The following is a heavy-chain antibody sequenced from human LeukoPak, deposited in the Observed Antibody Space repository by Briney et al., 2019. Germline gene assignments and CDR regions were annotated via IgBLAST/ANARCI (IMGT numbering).Heavy chain of an antibody. D-gene: IGHD6-13*01. V-gene: IGHV4-34*01. Sequence: SETLSLTCAVYGGSFSGYYWSWIRQPPGKGLEWIGEINHSGSTNYNPSLKSRVTISVDTSKNQFSLKLSSVTAADTAVYYCARRGDSSSWFGWYFDYWGQGTLVTVSS. J-gene: IGHJ4*02. CDR3: ARRGDSSSWFGWYFDY. CDR1: GGSFSGYY. CDR2: INHSGST.